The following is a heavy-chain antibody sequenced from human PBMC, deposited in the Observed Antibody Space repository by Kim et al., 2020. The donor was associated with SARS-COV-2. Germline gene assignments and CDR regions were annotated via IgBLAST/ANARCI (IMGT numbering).Heavy chain of an antibody. CDR1: DFTFSDAA. CDR3: TRVPVTTSAFWDAFDI. V-gene: IGHV3-73*01. J-gene: IGHJ3*02. CDR2: IRSKSNSYAT. Sequence: GWSLRLSCAASDFTFSDAAMHWVRQASGKGLEWVGRIRSKSNSYATAYAASVKGRFTISRDDSKNTAYLQMNSLKTDDTAVYYCTRVPVTTSAFWDAFDIWGQGTMVTVSS. D-gene: IGHD1-1*01.